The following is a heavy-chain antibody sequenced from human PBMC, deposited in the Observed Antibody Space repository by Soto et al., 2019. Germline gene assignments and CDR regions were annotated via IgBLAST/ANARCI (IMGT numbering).Heavy chain of an antibody. CDR2: IIPIFGTA. Sequence: QVQLVQSGAEVKKPGSSVKVSCKASGGTFSSYAISWVRQAPGQGLEWMGGIIPIFGTANYAQKFQGRVTITADESTSTAYMELSSLRSEDTAVYYCVKHCSGGSCHPIHFDYWGQGTLVTVSS. CDR1: GGTFSSYA. J-gene: IGHJ4*02. V-gene: IGHV1-69*01. D-gene: IGHD2-15*01. CDR3: VKHCSGGSCHPIHFDY.